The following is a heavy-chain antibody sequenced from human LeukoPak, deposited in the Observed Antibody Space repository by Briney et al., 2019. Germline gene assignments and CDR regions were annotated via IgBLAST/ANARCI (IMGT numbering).Heavy chain of an antibody. D-gene: IGHD2-2*01. J-gene: IGHJ6*02. CDR1: GFTFSSYS. CDR2: ISSSSSYI. Sequence: PGGSLRLSCAASGFTFSSYSMNWVRQAPGKGLEWVSSISSSSSYIYYADSVKGRFTISRDNAKNSLYLQMNSLRAEDTAVYYCARLDIVVVPAARGYYYGMDVWGQGTTVTVSS. CDR3: ARLDIVVVPAARGYYYGMDV. V-gene: IGHV3-21*01.